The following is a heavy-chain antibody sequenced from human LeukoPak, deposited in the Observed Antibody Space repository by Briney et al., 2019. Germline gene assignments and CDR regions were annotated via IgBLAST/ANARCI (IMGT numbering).Heavy chain of an antibody. CDR3: ARTLNCSSTSCYKNYYGMDV. D-gene: IGHD2-2*02. CDR2: MNPNSGNT. Sequence: GASVNVSCKASGYTFTSYDINWVRQATGQGLEWMGRMNPNSGNTGYAQKFQGRVTMTRNTSISTAYMGLSSLRSEDTAVYYCARTLNCSSTSCYKNYYGMDVWGHGTTVTVSS. CDR1: GYTFTSYD. V-gene: IGHV1-8*01. J-gene: IGHJ6*02.